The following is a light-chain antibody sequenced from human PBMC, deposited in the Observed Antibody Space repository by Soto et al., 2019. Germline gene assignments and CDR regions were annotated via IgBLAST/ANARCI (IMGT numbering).Light chain of an antibody. J-gene: IGKJ3*01. Sequence: ETVLTQSPGTLSLSPGERATLSCRASQTISNNFLAWYQQKPGQAPRLLIYGIFTRATGVPDRFIGSGSGTDFTLTISRLEPEDFAVYYCQQYGSSHTFGPGTKVDIK. CDR3: QQYGSSHT. V-gene: IGKV3-20*01. CDR2: GIF. CDR1: QTISNNF.